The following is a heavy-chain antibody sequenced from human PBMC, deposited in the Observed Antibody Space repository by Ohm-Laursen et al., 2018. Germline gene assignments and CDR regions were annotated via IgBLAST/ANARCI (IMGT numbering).Heavy chain of an antibody. CDR1: GGSISPYY. D-gene: IGHD6-25*01. CDR3: ARGRLKPYYYYGMDV. J-gene: IGHJ6*02. CDR2: IYYSGST. Sequence: SETLSLTCTVSGGSISPYYWSWIRQPPGKGLEWIGYIYYSGSTKYNPSLKSRVTISVDTSKNQFSLKLSSVTAADTAVYYCARGRLKPYYYYGMDVWGQGTTVTVSS. V-gene: IGHV4-59*12.